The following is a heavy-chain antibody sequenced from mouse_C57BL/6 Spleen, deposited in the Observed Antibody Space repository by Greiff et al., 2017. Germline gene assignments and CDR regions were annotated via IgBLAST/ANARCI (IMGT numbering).Heavy chain of an antibody. J-gene: IGHJ4*01. Sequence: QVQLQQPGAELVMPGASVKLSCKASGYTFTSYWMHWVKQRPGQGLEWIGEIDPSDSYTNYNQKFKGKSTLTVDKSSSTAYMQLSSLTSEDSAVYYCARSGGYGNCAMDYWGQGTSVTVSS. CDR3: ARSGGYGNCAMDY. CDR2: IDPSDSYT. D-gene: IGHD2-1*01. CDR1: GYTFTSYW. V-gene: IGHV1-69*01.